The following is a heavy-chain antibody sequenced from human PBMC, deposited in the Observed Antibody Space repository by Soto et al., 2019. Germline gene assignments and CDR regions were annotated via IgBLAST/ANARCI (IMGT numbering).Heavy chain of an antibody. J-gene: IGHJ5*02. Sequence: SETLSLTCAVSGGSISSGGYSWSWIRQPPGKGLEWIGYIYYSGSTYYNPSLKSRVTMSVDTSKNQFSLKLTSVTAADTAVYYCARAPRLGYYDSSAYYGWFDPWGQGALVTVSS. CDR3: ARAPRLGYYDSSAYYGWFDP. D-gene: IGHD3-22*01. V-gene: IGHV4-31*11. CDR1: GGSISSGGYS. CDR2: IYYSGST.